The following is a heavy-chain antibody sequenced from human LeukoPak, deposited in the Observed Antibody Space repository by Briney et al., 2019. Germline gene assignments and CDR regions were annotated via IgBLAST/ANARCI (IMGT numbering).Heavy chain of an antibody. CDR1: GFTFSDYY. V-gene: IGHV3-11*05. CDR2: ISSSSSYT. CDR3: ARDSGYSGYSDY. D-gene: IGHD5-12*01. J-gene: IGHJ4*02. Sequence: GGSLRLSCAASGFTFSDYYMSWLRQAPGKGLEWGSYISSSSSYTDYADSVKGRFTISRDNAKNSLNLQMHSLRAEDTAVYYCARDSGYSGYSDYWGQGTLVTVSS.